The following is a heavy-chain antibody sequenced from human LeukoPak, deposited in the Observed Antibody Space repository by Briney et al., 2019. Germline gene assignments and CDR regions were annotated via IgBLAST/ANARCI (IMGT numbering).Heavy chain of an antibody. CDR3: ARDYRGYCWSGFRFDP. J-gene: IGHJ5*02. D-gene: IGHD3-3*01. CDR1: GYSFTDHY. CDR2: INPNSGGT. V-gene: IGHV1-2*02. Sequence: ASVKVSCKASGYSFTDHYMHWVRQAPGQGLEWMGWINPNSGGTNYGQRFQGRVTMTRDTSISTVYMELSRLRSDDTAVYYCARDYRGYCWSGFRFDPWGQGTLVTVSS.